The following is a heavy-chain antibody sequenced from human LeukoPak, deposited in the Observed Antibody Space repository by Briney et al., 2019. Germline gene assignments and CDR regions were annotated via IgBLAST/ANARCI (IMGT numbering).Heavy chain of an antibody. CDR2: ISAYNGNT. D-gene: IGHD2-2*01. J-gene: IGHJ4*02. CDR3: ARDPDCSSTRCSESPFDY. Sequence: ASVKVSCKASGYRFTSYGISWVRQAPGQGLEWMAWISAYNGNTNYAQKFQGRVIMTTDTSTSTPYMELRSLRSDDTAVYYCARDPDCSSTRCSESPFDYWGQGTLVTVSS. V-gene: IGHV1-18*01. CDR1: GYRFTSYG.